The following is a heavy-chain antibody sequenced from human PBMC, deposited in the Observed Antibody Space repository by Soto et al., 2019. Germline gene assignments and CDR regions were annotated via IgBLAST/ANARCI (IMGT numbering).Heavy chain of an antibody. D-gene: IGHD6-19*01. CDR1: GFSLSTSGVG. CDR2: IYWDDDT. CDR3: PHSPGDSSGWYWFDP. J-gene: IGHJ5*02. V-gene: IGHV2-5*02. Sequence: QITLKESGPTLVKPTQTLTLTCTCSGFSLSTSGVGVGWIRQPPGKALEWLAHIYWDDDTRYRPSLKSRLTITKDTAKNQVVLTLTNMVPVDTATYYCPHSPGDSSGWYWFDPWGQGTLVTVSS.